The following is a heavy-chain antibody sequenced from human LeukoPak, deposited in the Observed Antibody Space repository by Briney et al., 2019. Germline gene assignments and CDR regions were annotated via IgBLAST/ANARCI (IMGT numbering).Heavy chain of an antibody. CDR1: GGTFSSYA. CDR2: IIPIFGTA. V-gene: IGHV1-69*13. J-gene: IGHJ4*02. D-gene: IGHD3-3*01. Sequence: SVKVSCKASGGTFSSYAISWERQAPGQGLEWMGGIIPIFGTANYAQKFQGRVTITADESTSTAYMELSSLRSEDTAVYYCARSSYYDFWSGYYFDYWGQGTLVTVSS. CDR3: ARSSYYDFWSGYYFDY.